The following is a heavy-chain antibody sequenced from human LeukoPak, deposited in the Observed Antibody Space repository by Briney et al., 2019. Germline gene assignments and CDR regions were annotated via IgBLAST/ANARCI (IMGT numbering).Heavy chain of an antibody. CDR3: AREMRGYYPHS. D-gene: IGHD3-3*01. J-gene: IGHJ5*02. V-gene: IGHV3-30*01. CDR2: VAHDGSFT. CDR1: GFRLSDYA. Sequence: PGGSLRLSCAAPGFRLSDYAMNWVRQAPGKGLEWVAIVAHDGSFTSYADSVKGRFSITRDDSTLYLEMNSLRVEDTALYYCAREMRGYYPHSWGQGTLLTVSS.